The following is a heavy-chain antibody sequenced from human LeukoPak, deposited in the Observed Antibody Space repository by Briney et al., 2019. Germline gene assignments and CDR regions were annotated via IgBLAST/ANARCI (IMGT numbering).Heavy chain of an antibody. V-gene: IGHV3-53*04. CDR3: ARGAGDDTSGSRMKGAFDY. D-gene: IGHD3-22*01. CDR2: IYSGGTT. Sequence: GGSLRLSCAASGFTFSSYEMNWVRQAPGKGLEWVSVIYSGGTTYYADSVKGRFTISRHIPRNTLYLQMNSLRPDDTAVYYCARGAGDDTSGSRMKGAFDYWGQGTLVTVSS. J-gene: IGHJ4*02. CDR1: GFTFSSYE.